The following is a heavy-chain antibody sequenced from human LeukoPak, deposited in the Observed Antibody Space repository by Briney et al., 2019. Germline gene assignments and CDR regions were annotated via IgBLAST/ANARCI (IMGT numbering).Heavy chain of an antibody. CDR3: ARDPHSLDY. Sequence: GGSLRLSCAASGFTFSSYWMSWVRQAPGKGLEWVAYIAYTGTIHYADSVRGRFAISRDNAKNSLYLQMNSLRAEDTAVYYCARDPHSLDYWGQGTRVTVSS. J-gene: IGHJ4*02. CDR2: IAYTGTI. V-gene: IGHV3-48*01. CDR1: GFTFSSYW.